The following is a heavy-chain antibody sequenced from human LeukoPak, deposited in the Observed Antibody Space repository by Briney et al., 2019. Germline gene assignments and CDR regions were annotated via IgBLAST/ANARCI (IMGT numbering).Heavy chain of an antibody. D-gene: IGHD3-22*01. CDR3: AKDSSVYYYDSRNFDY. J-gene: IGHJ4*02. Sequence: PGGSLRLSCAASGFTVSSNYMSWVRQAPGKGLEWVAFIRFDANNKYYADSVKGRFTISRDNSKNTLYLQMNSLRAEDTAVYYCAKDSSVYYYDSRNFDYWGQGTLVTVSS. CDR1: GFTVSSNY. V-gene: IGHV3-30*02. CDR2: IRFDANNK.